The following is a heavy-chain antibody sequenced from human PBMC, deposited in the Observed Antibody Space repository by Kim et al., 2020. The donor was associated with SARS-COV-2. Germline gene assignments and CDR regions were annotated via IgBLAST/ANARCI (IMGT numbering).Heavy chain of an antibody. Sequence: GGSLRLSCAASGFSFSSYAMSWVRQAPGKGLEWVSAISGSGVSTYYADSVKGRFTISRDNSKNTLYLQMNSLRAEDTAVYYCAKPKAADGSGSYPLHYYYYCGMDVWGHGTTVTVSS. CDR1: GFSFSSYA. CDR3: AKPKAADGSGSYPLHYYYYCGMDV. V-gene: IGHV3-23*01. CDR2: ISGSGVST. D-gene: IGHD3-10*01. J-gene: IGHJ6*02.